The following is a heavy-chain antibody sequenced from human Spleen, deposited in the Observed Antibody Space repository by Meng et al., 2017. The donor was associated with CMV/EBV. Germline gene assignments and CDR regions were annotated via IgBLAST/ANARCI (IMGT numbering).Heavy chain of an antibody. D-gene: IGHD3-9*01. CDR1: RFIFSSYT. J-gene: IGHJ3*02. CDR3: ARSMSLEGRYLGI. Sequence: GESLKISCTASRFIFSSYTMSWVRQAPGKGLEWVSSISSSSTYIYYADSLQGRFTISRDNAKNSLYLQMNSLRAEDTAVYYCARSMSLEGRYLGIWGQGTMVTVSS. V-gene: IGHV3-21*01. CDR2: ISSSSTYI.